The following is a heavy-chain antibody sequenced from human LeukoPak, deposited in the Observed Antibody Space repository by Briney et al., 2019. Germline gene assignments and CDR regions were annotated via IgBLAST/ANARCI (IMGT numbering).Heavy chain of an antibody. CDR1: GYTFTSYA. V-gene: IGHV7-4-1*02. J-gene: IGHJ6*02. CDR3: ARASLWSYYYYGMDV. D-gene: IGHD3-10*01. CDR2: INTNTGNP. Sequence: ASVKVSCKASGYTFTSYAMNWVRQAPGQGLEWIGWINTNTGNPTYAQGFTGRFVFSLDTSVSTAYLQISSLKAEDTAVYYCARASLWSYYYYGMDVWGQGTTVTVSS.